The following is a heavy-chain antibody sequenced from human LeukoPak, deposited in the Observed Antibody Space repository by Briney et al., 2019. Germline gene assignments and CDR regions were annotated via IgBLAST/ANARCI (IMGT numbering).Heavy chain of an antibody. CDR3: ARDPSPPFGYYYYYMDV. Sequence: PSETLSLTCTVSGGSISSSSYYWSWIRQPAGKGLEWIGRIYTSGSTNYNPSLKSRVTMSVDTSKNQFSLKLSSVTAADTAVYYCARDPSPPFGYYYYYMDVWGKGTTVTVSS. V-gene: IGHV4-61*02. CDR1: GGSISSSSYY. D-gene: IGHD3-10*01. CDR2: IYTSGST. J-gene: IGHJ6*03.